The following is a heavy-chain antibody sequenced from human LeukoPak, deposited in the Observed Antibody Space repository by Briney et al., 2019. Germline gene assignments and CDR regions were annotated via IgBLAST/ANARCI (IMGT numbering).Heavy chain of an antibody. CDR3: ARVATNQAPFDH. CDR2: ISSSSSYI. D-gene: IGHD1-14*01. Sequence: GGSLRLSCAASGFTFSSYSMNWVRQAPGKGLEWVSSISSSSSYIYYADSVKGRFTISRDNSKNTVLLQMDSLMSEDTAVYYCARVATNQAPFDHWGQGTLVTVSS. CDR1: GFTFSSYS. J-gene: IGHJ4*02. V-gene: IGHV3-21*04.